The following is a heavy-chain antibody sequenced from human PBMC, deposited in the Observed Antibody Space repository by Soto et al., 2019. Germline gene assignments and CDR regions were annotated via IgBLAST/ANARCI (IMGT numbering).Heavy chain of an antibody. Sequence: ASVKVSCKASGYTFFTYDISWVRQAPGQGLEWMGWISTYSGDTKYAQRLKGRVTMTADTSTSTAYMELRSLRSDDTAVYYCARDLYPLAYYFDFWGQGTLVTVSS. CDR2: ISTYSGDT. J-gene: IGHJ4*02. D-gene: IGHD2-8*01. CDR3: ARDLYPLAYYFDF. CDR1: GYTFFTYD. V-gene: IGHV1-18*01.